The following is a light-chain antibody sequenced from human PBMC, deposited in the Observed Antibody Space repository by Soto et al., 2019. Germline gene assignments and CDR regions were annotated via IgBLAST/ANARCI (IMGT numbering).Light chain of an antibody. CDR2: SDD. CDR3: QSYDNSLSGSV. Sequence: QSVLTQPPSASGTPGQRVTISCSGDTSNIGSQTVNWYQQFPGTAPRLLVYSDDQWPSGVPDRFSGSKSGTSASLAINGLQSEDEAVYYCQSYDNSLSGSVFGGGTKLTVL. V-gene: IGLV1-44*01. J-gene: IGLJ2*01. CDR1: TSNIGSQT.